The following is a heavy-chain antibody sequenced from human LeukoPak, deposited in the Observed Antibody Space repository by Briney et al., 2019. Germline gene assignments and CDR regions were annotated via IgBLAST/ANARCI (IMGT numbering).Heavy chain of an antibody. V-gene: IGHV5-51*01. CDR2: IYPGDSDT. Sequence: GESLQISCKGSGYSFTSYWIGWVRQMPGKGLEWMGIIYPGDSDTRYSPSFQGQVTISADKSISTASLQWSSLKASDTAMYYCARPSRYDILTGGYFDYWGQGTLVTVSS. J-gene: IGHJ4*02. D-gene: IGHD3-9*01. CDR1: GYSFTSYW. CDR3: ARPSRYDILTGGYFDY.